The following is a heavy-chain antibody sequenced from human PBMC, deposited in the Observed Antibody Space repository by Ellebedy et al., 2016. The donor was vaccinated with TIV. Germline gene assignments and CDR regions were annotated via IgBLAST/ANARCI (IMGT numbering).Heavy chain of an antibody. D-gene: IGHD6-13*01. V-gene: IGHV1-69*13. J-gene: IGHJ3*01. CDR1: GGSFSSYA. CDR3: ARGRTEAASGWFPPDAFDV. Sequence: SVKVSXKASGGSFSSYAFSWVRQAPGQGLEWMGGIIPMFGTTKYAQKFQDRVTLTADESTTTVYMDLNSLRSEDMAVYFCARGRTEAASGWFPPDAFDVWGQGTLVTVSS. CDR2: IIPMFGTT.